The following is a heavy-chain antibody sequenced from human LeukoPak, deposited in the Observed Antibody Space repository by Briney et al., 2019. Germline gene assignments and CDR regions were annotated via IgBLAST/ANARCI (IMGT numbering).Heavy chain of an antibody. V-gene: IGHV4-34*01. CDR2: INHSGST. CDR1: GGSFSGYY. CDR3: ARAYSSSWYLNWFDP. D-gene: IGHD6-13*01. J-gene: IGHJ5*02. Sequence: KSSETLSLTCAVYGGSFSGYYWSWIRQPPGKGLEWIGEINHSGSTYYNPSLKSRVTISVDTSKNQFSLKLSSVTAADTAVYYCARAYSSSWYLNWFDPWGQGTLVTVSS.